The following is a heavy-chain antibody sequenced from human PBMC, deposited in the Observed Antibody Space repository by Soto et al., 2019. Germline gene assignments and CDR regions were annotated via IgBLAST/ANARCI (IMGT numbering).Heavy chain of an antibody. Sequence: ASVKVSCKASGYSFTTHGITWVRQAPGQGLEWMGLITTYSGHTSYSPSLQGRVSMTRDTATSTAYMELKSLRADDTAVYYCARLFSSMYYPPHWFDPWGQATLVTGSS. CDR3: ARLFSSMYYPPHWFDP. J-gene: IGHJ5*02. CDR1: GYSFTTHG. CDR2: ITTYSGHT. V-gene: IGHV1-18*01. D-gene: IGHD6-13*01.